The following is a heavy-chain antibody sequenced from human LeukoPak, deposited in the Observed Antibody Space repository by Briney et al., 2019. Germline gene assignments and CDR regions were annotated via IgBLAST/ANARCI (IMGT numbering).Heavy chain of an antibody. V-gene: IGHV3-21*01. D-gene: IGHD2-15*01. CDR3: AKADCSGGSCYPYYYMDV. J-gene: IGHJ6*03. CDR1: GFTFSSYS. CDR2: ISSSSSYI. Sequence: TSGGSLRLSCAASGFTFSSYSMNWVRQAPGKGLEWVSSISSSSSYIYYADSVKGRFTISRDNAKNSLYLQMNSLRAEDTAVYYCAKADCSGGSCYPYYYMDVWGKGTTVTVSS.